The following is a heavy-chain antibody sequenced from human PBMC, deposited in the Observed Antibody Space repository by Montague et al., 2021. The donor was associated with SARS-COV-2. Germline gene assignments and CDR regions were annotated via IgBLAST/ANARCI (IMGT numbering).Heavy chain of an antibody. D-gene: IGHD3-9*01. J-gene: IGHJ5*02. CDR1: GFTFSSYW. CDR2: INSDGSST. V-gene: IGHV3-74*01. Sequence: SLRLSCAASGFTFSSYWMHWVRQAPGKELVWVSRINSDGSSTSYADSVKGRFTISRDNAKNTLYLQMNSLRAEDTAVYYCARDASASYYDILTGFTPYNWFDPWGQGTLVTVSS. CDR3: ARDASASYYDILTGFTPYNWFDP.